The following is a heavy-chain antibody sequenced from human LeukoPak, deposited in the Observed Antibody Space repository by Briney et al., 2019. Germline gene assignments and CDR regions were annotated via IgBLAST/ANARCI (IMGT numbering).Heavy chain of an antibody. J-gene: IGHJ4*02. V-gene: IGHV4-38-2*02. Sequence: PSETLSLTCAVSGYSISSGYYWGWIRPPPGKGLEGIGSIYHSGSTYYHPSLKSRVTIPVDTSKNQFSLKLSSVTAADTAVYYCARDYYDSSGYLFDYWGQGTLVTVSS. D-gene: IGHD3-22*01. CDR3: ARDYYDSSGYLFDY. CDR2: IYHSGST. CDR1: GYSISSGYY.